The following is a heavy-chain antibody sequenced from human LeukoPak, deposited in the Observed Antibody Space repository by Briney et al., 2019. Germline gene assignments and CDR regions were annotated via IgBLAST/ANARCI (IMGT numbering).Heavy chain of an antibody. CDR3: AREGVPDAFDI. J-gene: IGHJ3*02. Sequence: SVKVSCKASGGTFSSYAISWVRQAPGQGLEWMGGIIPIFGTANYAQRFQGRVTITADKSTSTAYMELSSLRSEDTAVYYCAREGVPDAFDIWGQGTMVTVSS. V-gene: IGHV1-69*06. CDR2: IIPIFGTA. CDR1: GGTFSSYA. D-gene: IGHD3-10*01.